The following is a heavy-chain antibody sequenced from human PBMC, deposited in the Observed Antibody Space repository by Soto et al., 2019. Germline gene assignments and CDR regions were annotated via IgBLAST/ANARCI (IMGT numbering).Heavy chain of an antibody. CDR2: IIPVLGTP. D-gene: IGHD6-13*01. V-gene: IGHV1-69*01. Sequence: QVQLVQSGAEVKEPGSSVTVSCKSTGGTFTRDAISWVRQAPGQGLEWLGVIIPVLGTPIYAPKFQGRVTIAADESTSTAHLELNNLRSEDTAMYYCARGGHNSGWFRTFDFWGQGTLVSVSS. CDR1: GGTFTRDA. CDR3: ARGGHNSGWFRTFDF. J-gene: IGHJ4*02.